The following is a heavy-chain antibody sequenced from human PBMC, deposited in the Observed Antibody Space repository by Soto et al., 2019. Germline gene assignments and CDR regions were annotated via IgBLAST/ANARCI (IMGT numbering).Heavy chain of an antibody. J-gene: IGHJ4*02. V-gene: IGHV3-74*01. Sequence: PGGSLRLSCAASGFTFISYWMHWVRQAPGKGLVWVSRINSDGSSTSYADSVKGRFTISRDNAKNTLYLQMNSLRAEDTAVYYCARDKVSVGATIFDYWGQGTLVTVSS. D-gene: IGHD1-26*01. CDR1: GFTFISYW. CDR2: INSDGSST. CDR3: ARDKVSVGATIFDY.